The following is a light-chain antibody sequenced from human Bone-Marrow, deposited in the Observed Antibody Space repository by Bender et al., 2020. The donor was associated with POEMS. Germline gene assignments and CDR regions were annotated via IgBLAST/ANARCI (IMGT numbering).Light chain of an antibody. CDR2: GVN. CDR1: SSDVGGYDY. Sequence: QSALTQPRSASGSPGQSVTISCTGTSSDVGGYDYVSWYQQHPGKAPKLVIYGVNKRPSGIPDRFSGSKSGNTASLTVSGLRAEDEADYYCSSYADGYKVFGGGTKLTVL. J-gene: IGLJ2*01. V-gene: IGLV2-8*01. CDR3: SSYADGYKV.